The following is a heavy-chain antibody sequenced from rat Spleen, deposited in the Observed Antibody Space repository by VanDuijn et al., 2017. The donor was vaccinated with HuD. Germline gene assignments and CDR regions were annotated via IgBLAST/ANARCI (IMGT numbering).Heavy chain of an antibody. CDR3: TRDANWFAY. CDR1: GFTFNNYW. V-gene: IGHV5-31*01. Sequence: EVHLVESGGGLVQPGRSLKLSCVASGFTFNNYWMTWIRQAPGKGLEWVASISPSGGSTYYRDSVKGRFTVSRDNAKSTLYLQMDSLRSEDTATYYCTRDANWFAYWGQGTLVTVSS. J-gene: IGHJ3*01. CDR2: ISPSGGST.